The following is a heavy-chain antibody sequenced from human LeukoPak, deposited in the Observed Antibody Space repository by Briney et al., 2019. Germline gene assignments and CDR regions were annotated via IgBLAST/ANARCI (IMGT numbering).Heavy chain of an antibody. CDR2: ISGSGGST. Sequence: PGGSLRLSCAASGFTFGSYGMSWVRQAPGKGLEWVSAISGSGGSTYYADSVKGRFTISRDNSKNTLYLQMNSLRAEDTAVYYCAKGVGARGHYYMDVWGKGTTVTISS. V-gene: IGHV3-23*01. D-gene: IGHD1-26*01. CDR1: GFTFGSYG. CDR3: AKGVGARGHYYMDV. J-gene: IGHJ6*03.